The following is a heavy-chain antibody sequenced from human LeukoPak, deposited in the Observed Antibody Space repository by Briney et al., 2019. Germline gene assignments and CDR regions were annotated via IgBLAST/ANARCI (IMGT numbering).Heavy chain of an antibody. V-gene: IGHV3-48*03. J-gene: IGHJ6*04. CDR2: ISSSGSTI. D-gene: IGHD3-10*01. Sequence: PGGSLRLSCAASGFTFSSYEMNWLRQAPGKGLEWVSYISSSGSTIYYADPVKGRFTISRDNAKNSLYLQMNSLRVEDTAVYYCARSYGWGSYGMDVWGKGTTVTVSS. CDR3: ARSYGWGSYGMDV. CDR1: GFTFSSYE.